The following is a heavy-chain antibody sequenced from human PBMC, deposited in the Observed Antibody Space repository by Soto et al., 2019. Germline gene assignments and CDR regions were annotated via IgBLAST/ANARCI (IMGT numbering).Heavy chain of an antibody. J-gene: IGHJ4*02. CDR1: GFIFNDYA. CDR3: AKSSGPISITGRRHADD. D-gene: IGHD1-20*01. Sequence: PGGSLRLSCAASGFIFNDYAMSWVRQAPGKGLEWVSAIGTSGSTTYYADSVKGRFTISRDNSKNTLFLQMNGLRGEDTAVYHCAKSSGPISITGRRHADDWGQGTPVTVSS. CDR2: IGTSGSTT. V-gene: IGHV3-23*01.